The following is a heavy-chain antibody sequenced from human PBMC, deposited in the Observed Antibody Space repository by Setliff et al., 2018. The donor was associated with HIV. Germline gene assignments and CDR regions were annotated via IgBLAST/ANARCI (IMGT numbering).Heavy chain of an antibody. J-gene: IGHJ4*02. D-gene: IGHD5-18*01. CDR1: GGSIYSGAYY. CDR2: IYYSGDT. V-gene: IGHV4-31*03. Sequence: PSETLSLTCTVSGGSIYSGAYYWAWIRQHPGKGLEWIGHIYYSGDTHYNPSLKSRLTISIDTSVNQFSLKLSSVTAADTAVYFCARIAWYSESTYGHDLYYSDFWGQGSLVTVSS. CDR3: ARIAWYSESTYGHDLYYSDF.